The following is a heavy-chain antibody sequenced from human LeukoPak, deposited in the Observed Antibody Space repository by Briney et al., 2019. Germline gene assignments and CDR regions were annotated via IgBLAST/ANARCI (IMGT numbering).Heavy chain of an antibody. V-gene: IGHV3-7*01. D-gene: IGHD2-2*01. Sequence: PGGSLRLSCAASGFTFSSYWMSWVRQAPGKGLEWVAIIKQDGSERYYVDSVKGRFTISRDNAKNSLYLQMNSLRAEDTAVYYCARRGYCISTNCYTPHFDYWGQGSLVTVSS. CDR2: IKQDGSER. CDR3: ARRGYCISTNCYTPHFDY. J-gene: IGHJ4*02. CDR1: GFTFSSYW.